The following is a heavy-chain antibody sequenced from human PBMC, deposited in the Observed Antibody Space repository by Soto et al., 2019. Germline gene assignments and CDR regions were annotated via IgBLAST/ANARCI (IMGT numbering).Heavy chain of an antibody. Sequence: DPGPTLVNPTQTLTLTCTFSGFSLSTSGVGVGWIRQPPGKALEWLALIYWNDDKRYSPSLKSRLTITKDTSKNHVVLTMTNMDPVVITTYYCAHTRCESKYDYYYGMDVWGQGT. J-gene: IGHJ6*02. CDR1: GFSLSTSGVG. V-gene: IGHV2-5*01. D-gene: IGHD2-8*01. CDR2: IYWNDDK. CDR3: AHTRCESKYDYYYGMDV.